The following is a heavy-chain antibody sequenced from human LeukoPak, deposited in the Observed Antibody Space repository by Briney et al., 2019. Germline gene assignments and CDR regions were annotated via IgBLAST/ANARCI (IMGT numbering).Heavy chain of an antibody. CDR2: IHNSGST. V-gene: IGHV4-59*01. J-gene: IGHJ4*02. CDR3: AGNGDY. D-gene: IGHD2-8*01. Sequence: SETLSLICTVSGGSISTYYWNWIRQPPGKALEWVGYIHNSGSTSYNPSLKSRITISIDTSKNQFSLKLTSVTAADTAVYYCAGNGDYWGQGTLVTVSS. CDR1: GGSISTYY.